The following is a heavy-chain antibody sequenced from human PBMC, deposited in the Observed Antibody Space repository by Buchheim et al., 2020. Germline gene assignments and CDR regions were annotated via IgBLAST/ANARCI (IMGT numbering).Heavy chain of an antibody. CDR1: GFTFSSYA. V-gene: IGHV3-30*04. J-gene: IGHJ6*02. CDR2: ISYDGSNK. D-gene: IGHD6-13*01. Sequence: QVQLVESGGGVVQPGRSLRLSCAASGFTFSSYAMHWVRQAPGKGLEWVAVISYDGSNKYYADSVKGRFTISRDNSKNTLYLQMNSLRAEDTAVYYCARMRPRIAAAGVLYYYYGMDVWGQGTT. CDR3: ARMRPRIAAAGVLYYYYGMDV.